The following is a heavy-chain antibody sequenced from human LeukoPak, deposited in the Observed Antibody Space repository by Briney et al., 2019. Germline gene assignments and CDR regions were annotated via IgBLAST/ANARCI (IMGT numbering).Heavy chain of an antibody. CDR3: ASLVGYDFWSGYSSPTSYYYYYMDV. J-gene: IGHJ6*03. CDR2: IIPILGTA. Sequence: SVKVSCKASGGTFSSYAISWVRQAPGQGLEWMGGIIPILGTANYAQKFQGRVTITTDESTSTAYMELSSLRSEDTAVYYCASLVGYDFWSGYSSPTSYYYYYMDVWGKGTTVTVAS. D-gene: IGHD3-3*01. V-gene: IGHV1-69*05. CDR1: GGTFSSYA.